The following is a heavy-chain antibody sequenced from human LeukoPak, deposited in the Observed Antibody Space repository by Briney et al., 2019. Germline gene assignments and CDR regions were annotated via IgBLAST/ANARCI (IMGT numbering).Heavy chain of an antibody. J-gene: IGHJ4*02. CDR2: IWYDGSNK. Sequence: GGSLRLSCAASGFTFSSYGMHWVRQAPGKGLEWVAVIWYDGSNKYYADSVKGRFTISRDNSKNTLYLQMNSLRAEDPAVYYCAREGLLRSYYFDYWGQGTLVTVSS. D-gene: IGHD3-10*01. CDR3: AREGLLRSYYFDY. CDR1: GFTFSSYG. V-gene: IGHV3-33*01.